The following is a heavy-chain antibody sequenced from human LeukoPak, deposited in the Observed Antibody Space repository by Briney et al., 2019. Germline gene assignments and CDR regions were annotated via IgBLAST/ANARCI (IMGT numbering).Heavy chain of an antibody. Sequence: GGSLRLSCAASGFTFSSYGMHWVRQAPGKGLEWVAVISYDGSKKFYADSVKGRFTISRDNSKNTLYLQMNSLRAEDTAVYYCAKEGYYYDSSGYSLLAFDIWGQGTMVTVSS. CDR3: AKEGYYYDSSGYSLLAFDI. CDR1: GFTFSSYG. CDR2: ISYDGSKK. V-gene: IGHV3-30*18. D-gene: IGHD3-22*01. J-gene: IGHJ3*02.